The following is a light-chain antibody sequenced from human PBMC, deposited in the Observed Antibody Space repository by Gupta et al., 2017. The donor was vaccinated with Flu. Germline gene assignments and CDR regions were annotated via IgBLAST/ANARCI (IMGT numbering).Light chain of an antibody. CDR2: EVN. CDR3: SSYSNTNTLVV. Sequence: QSALTQPASVSGSPGQSITISCIGTSSDIGTYKYVSWYQQHPGKAPELMIFEVNNRPSGVSTRFSGSKSAHTASLTISGLQAEDEAVYFCSSYSNTNTLVVFGGGTKLTVL. V-gene: IGLV2-14*01. J-gene: IGLJ2*01. CDR1: SSDIGTYKY.